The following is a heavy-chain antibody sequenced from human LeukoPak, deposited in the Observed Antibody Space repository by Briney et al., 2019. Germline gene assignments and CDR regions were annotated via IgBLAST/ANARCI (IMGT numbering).Heavy chain of an antibody. Sequence: PSETLSLTCTVSGVSISSSNSYWGWFRQPPGKGLEWIGSIYYSGSTYYNPSLKSRITISVDTSKNQFSLKLGSVTAADTAVYYCARVGDSGWYGANTQVFDYWGQGILVTVSS. CDR1: GVSISSSNSY. V-gene: IGHV4-39*07. CDR3: ARVGDSGWYGANTQVFDY. D-gene: IGHD6-19*01. J-gene: IGHJ4*02. CDR2: IYYSGST.